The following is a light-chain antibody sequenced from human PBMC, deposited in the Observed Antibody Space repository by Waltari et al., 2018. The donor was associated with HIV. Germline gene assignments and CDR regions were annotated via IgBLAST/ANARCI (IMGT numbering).Light chain of an antibody. CDR3: QSYDSTLSGWV. J-gene: IGLJ3*02. CDR1: SSHVGPSHD. Sequence: QSVLTPPPSVSAAPGQRVTLSCPRTSSHVGPSHDVRWYRQLPGTAPQVPIYGNNNRPSGVTDRFSGSKSGTSASLAITGLQPEDESDYHCQSYDSTLSGWVFGGGTKLTVL. V-gene: IGLV1-40*01. CDR2: GNN.